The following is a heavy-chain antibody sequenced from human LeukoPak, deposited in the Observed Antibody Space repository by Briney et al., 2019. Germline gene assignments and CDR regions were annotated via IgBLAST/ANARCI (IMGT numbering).Heavy chain of an antibody. J-gene: IGHJ4*02. V-gene: IGHV3-23*01. D-gene: IGHD3-22*01. CDR1: GFTFSSYA. CDR2: ISGSGGST. CDR3: ATDMLAYYYDSSGPYYFDY. Sequence: GGSLRLSCAASGFTFSSYAMSWVRQAPGKGLEWVSAISGSGGSTYYADSVKGRFTISRDNSKNTLYLQMNSLRAEDTAVYYCATDMLAYYYDSSGPYYFDYWGQGTLVTVSS.